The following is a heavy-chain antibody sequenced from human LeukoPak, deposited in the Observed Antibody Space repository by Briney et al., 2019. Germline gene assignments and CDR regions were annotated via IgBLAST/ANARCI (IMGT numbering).Heavy chain of an antibody. V-gene: IGHV1-18*01. J-gene: IGHJ5*02. CDR3: ARDQSANWFDP. Sequence: ASVKVSCKASGGTFSSYAISWVRQATGQGLEWMGWISAYNGNTYYAQNLQGRVTMTTDTSTSTAYMELSRLRSDDTAVYYCARDQSANWFDPWGQGTLVTVSS. CDR2: ISAYNGNT. CDR1: GGTFSSYA.